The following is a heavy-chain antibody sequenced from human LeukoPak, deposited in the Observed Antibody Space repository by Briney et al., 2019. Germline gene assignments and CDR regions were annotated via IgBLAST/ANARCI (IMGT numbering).Heavy chain of an antibody. D-gene: IGHD6-6*01. CDR3: ARNSSTIVPRPDPHYYYNYMDV. CDR2: VFYSGST. Sequence: SETLSLTCTVSGGSISSGYYYWGWIRQPPGKGLEWIGSVFYSGSTSYNSSFKSRITMSVDTSKNQFSLRLNSVTAADTAVYYCARNSSTIVPRPDPHYYYNYMDVWGKGTTVTVSS. J-gene: IGHJ6*03. CDR1: GGSISSGYYY. V-gene: IGHV4-39*01.